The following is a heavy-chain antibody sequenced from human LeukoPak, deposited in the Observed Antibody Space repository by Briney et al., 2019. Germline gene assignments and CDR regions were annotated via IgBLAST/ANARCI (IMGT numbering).Heavy chain of an antibody. J-gene: IGHJ4*02. Sequence: GESLKISCKCSGYSFNTYWIGWVRQMPGKGLEWMGIIYPGDSDTRYSPSFQGQVTITVDKSINTAYLQWSSLKASDTAMYYCARTYYYDLEGYYFDYWGQGTLVTVSS. CDR1: GYSFNTYW. CDR2: IYPGDSDT. V-gene: IGHV5-51*01. CDR3: ARTYYYDLEGYYFDY. D-gene: IGHD3-22*01.